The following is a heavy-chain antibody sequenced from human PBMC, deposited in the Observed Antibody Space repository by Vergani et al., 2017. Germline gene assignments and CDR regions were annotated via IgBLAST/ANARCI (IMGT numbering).Heavy chain of an antibody. V-gene: IGHV1-2*02. CDR1: VYTFTAYY. J-gene: IGHJ4*02. D-gene: IGHD2-15*01. CDR2: INPNSGGT. Sequence: QVQLVQSGAEVKKPGASVKVSSKAPVYTFTAYYIHCVRQDPGQGLELIGWINPNSGGTNYAQKFQGRVTMTRDTSIITAYMELSRLRSDDTAVYYCARARGAATPMIDYWGQGTLVTVSS. CDR3: ARARGAATPMIDY.